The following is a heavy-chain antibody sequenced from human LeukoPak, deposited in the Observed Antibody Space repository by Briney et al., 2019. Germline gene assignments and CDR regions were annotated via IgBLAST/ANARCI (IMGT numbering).Heavy chain of an antibody. CDR3: ARDEGYIRGYCSSTSCLNAFDI. CDR2: ISYDGSNK. J-gene: IGHJ3*02. CDR1: GFTFSSYA. Sequence: GGSLRPSCAASGFTFSSYAMHWVRQAPGKGLEWVAVISYDGSNKYYADSVKGRFTISRDNSKNTLYLQMNSLIAEDTAVYYCARDEGYIRGYCSSTSCLNAFDIWGQGTMVTVSS. V-gene: IGHV3-30-3*01. D-gene: IGHD2-2*01.